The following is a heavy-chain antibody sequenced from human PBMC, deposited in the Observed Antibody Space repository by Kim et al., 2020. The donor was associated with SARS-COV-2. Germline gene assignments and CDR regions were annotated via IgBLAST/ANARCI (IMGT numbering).Heavy chain of an antibody. CDR3: VKGVGVYYYDSSGFDY. D-gene: IGHD3-22*01. J-gene: IGHJ4*02. CDR1: GFTFSSYA. V-gene: IGHV3-64D*09. CDR2: ISSNGGST. Sequence: GGSLRLSCSASGFTFSSYAMHWVRQAPGKGLEYVSPISSNGGSTYYADSVKGRFTISRDNSKNTLYLQMSSLRAEDTAVYYCVKGVGVYYYDSSGFDYWGAGTLVTVSS.